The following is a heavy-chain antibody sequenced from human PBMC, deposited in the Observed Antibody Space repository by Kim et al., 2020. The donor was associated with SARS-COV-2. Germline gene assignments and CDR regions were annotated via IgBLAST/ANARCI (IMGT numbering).Heavy chain of an antibody. D-gene: IGHD3-16*01. CDR1: AASLSGFR. J-gene: IGHJ4*01. V-gene: IGHV4-59*01. CDR3: SIARSLWEGFSYY. CDR2: IDYSGFA. Sequence: SETLSLTCTVSAASLSGFRLAWIRQPPGKGLEWIGHIDYSGFANYNPSLESRVIMSIDTSKNQISLRLRAVTTADTAVYYCSIARSLWEGFSYYWGHGA.